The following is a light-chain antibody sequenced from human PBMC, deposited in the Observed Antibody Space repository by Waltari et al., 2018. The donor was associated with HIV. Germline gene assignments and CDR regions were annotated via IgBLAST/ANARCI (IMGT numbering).Light chain of an antibody. V-gene: IGLV2-14*01. CDR1: SSDVGGYNY. CDR3: CSYASSTTRDV. Sequence: QSALTQPASVSGSPGQSITISCTGTSSDVGGYNYVSWYQQHPGKAPKLLIYEVSNRPSGISNRFSCSKSGNTASLTISGRQAEDEADYYCCSYASSTTRDVFGGGTKLTVL. J-gene: IGLJ2*01. CDR2: EVS.